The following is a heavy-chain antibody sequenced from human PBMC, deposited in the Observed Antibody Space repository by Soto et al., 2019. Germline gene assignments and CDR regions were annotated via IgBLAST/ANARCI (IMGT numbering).Heavy chain of an antibody. CDR3: DRAIELEY. Sequence: PSQSLALTCAICGYSFSINISVCESIRQSPPRGLELLRRTYYSSEWFNEYSVSVKSLITINPDTSRNQISLQLNSVTPEDTDIYYCDRAIELEYWGRRTQVTVSS. CDR1: GYSFSINISV. V-gene: IGHV6-1*01. D-gene: IGHD3-3*02. J-gene: IGHJ4*01. CDR2: TYYSSEWFN.